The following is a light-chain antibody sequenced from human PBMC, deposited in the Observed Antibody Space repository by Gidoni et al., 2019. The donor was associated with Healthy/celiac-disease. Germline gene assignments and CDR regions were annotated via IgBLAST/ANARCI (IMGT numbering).Light chain of an antibody. Sequence: EIVLTQSPATLSLSPGARATLSCRASRSVSSYLAWYQQKPGQAPRLLIYDASNKATSIPARFSGSGSGTDFTLTISSLEPEDFAVYYCQQRSNWPPYTFGQGTKLEIK. V-gene: IGKV3-11*01. CDR2: DAS. CDR3: QQRSNWPPYT. J-gene: IGKJ2*01. CDR1: RSVSSY.